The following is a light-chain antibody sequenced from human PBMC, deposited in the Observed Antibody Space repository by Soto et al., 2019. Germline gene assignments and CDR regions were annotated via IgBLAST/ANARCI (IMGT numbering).Light chain of an antibody. V-gene: IGKV2-28*01. CDR3: MQALQTPDT. Sequence: DIVMTQSPLSMPVTAGEPASISCRSSQSILHSNGYNYLDWYLQKPGQSPQLLIYLGSNRASGVPDRFSGSGSGTDFTLKISRVEAEDVGVYYCMQALQTPDTFGQGTKLEIK. J-gene: IGKJ2*01. CDR1: QSILHSNGYNY. CDR2: LGS.